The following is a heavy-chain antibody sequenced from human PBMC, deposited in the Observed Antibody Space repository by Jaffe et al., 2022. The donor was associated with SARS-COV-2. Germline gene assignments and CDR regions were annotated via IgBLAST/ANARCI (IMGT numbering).Heavy chain of an antibody. J-gene: IGHJ6*03. Sequence: QVQLQESGPGLVKPSETLSLTCTVSGYSISSGYYWGWIRQPPGKGLEWIGSIYHSGSTYYNPSLKSRVTISVDTSKNQFSLKLSSVTAADTAVYYCAREYSSSWYAYYYYYMDVWGKGTTVTVSS. CDR3: AREYSSSWYAYYYYYMDV. CDR1: GYSISSGYY. CDR2: IYHSGST. V-gene: IGHV4-38-2*02. D-gene: IGHD6-13*01.